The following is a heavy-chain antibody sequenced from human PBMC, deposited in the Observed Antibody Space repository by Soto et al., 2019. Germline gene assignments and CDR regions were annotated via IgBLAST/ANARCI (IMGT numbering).Heavy chain of an antibody. J-gene: IGHJ6*02. V-gene: IGHV3-13*04. CDR2: IGTAGDT. CDR1: GFTFSSYD. CDR3: ARGRPSSYYDSSGTTPPNYYYGMDV. D-gene: IGHD3-22*01. Sequence: EVQLVESGGGLVQPGGSLRLSCAASGFTFSSYDMHWVRQATGKGLEWVSAIGTAGDTYYPGSVKGRFTISRENAKNSLYLQMNSLRAGDTAVYYSARGRPSSYYDSSGTTPPNYYYGMDVWGQGTTVTVSS.